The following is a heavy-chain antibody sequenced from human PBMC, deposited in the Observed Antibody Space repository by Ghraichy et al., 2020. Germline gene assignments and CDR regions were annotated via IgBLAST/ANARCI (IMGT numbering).Heavy chain of an antibody. CDR2: FGGDPRIT. V-gene: IGHV3-23*01. D-gene: IGHD6-19*01. J-gene: IGHJ4*02. Sequence: GGSLRLSCAASGFNFRSSAMSWVRQAPGKGLEWVTGFGGDPRITYYADSVKGRFTISRDNSRNTLYLQMNGLRVEDTALYYCAKEGQIGVAGFDCWGQGTLVTVSS. CDR1: GFNFRSSA. CDR3: AKEGQIGVAGFDC.